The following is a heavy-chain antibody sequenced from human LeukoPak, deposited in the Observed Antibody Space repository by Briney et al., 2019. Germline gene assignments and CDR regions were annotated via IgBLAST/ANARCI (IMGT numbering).Heavy chain of an antibody. CDR3: VRIYGDVDY. CDR1: GFTFSTYG. V-gene: IGHV3-30*03. J-gene: IGHJ4*02. Sequence: PGGTLRLSCAASGFTFSTYGMHWVRQAPGKGLEWVAVISDDGTKEYYADSVKGRFTISRDNSKNTLYLQMNSLRAEDTAVYYCVRIYGDVDYWGQGTLVTVSS. D-gene: IGHD4-17*01. CDR2: ISDDGTKE.